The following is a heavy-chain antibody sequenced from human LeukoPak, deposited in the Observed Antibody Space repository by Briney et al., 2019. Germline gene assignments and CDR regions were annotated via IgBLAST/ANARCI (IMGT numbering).Heavy chain of an antibody. CDR1: GGSISSYF. Sequence: SETLSLTCTVSGGSISSYFWSWIRQPAGKALEWIGRIYTSGSTNYNPSLKSRLTISVDTSKNHFSLQLSSVTAADTAVYYCARDLNSHYYYYMDVWGKGNTVTVSS. V-gene: IGHV4-4*07. CDR3: ARDLNSHYYYYMDV. CDR2: IYTSGST. J-gene: IGHJ6*03. D-gene: IGHD4-23*01.